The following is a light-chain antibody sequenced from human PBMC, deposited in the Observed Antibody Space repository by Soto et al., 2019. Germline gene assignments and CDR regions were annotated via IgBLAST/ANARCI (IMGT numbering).Light chain of an antibody. V-gene: IGKV3-20*01. Sequence: EIVLTQSPGTLSLSPGERATLSCRASKLVSSSYLAWYQQKPGQAPRLLIYDASRRATGIPDRFSGSVSWPDLTLISTRLKPEYFAVYYCQQYGSTPLACGGGINVEIK. CDR3: QQYGSTPLA. J-gene: IGKJ4*02. CDR1: KLVSSSY. CDR2: DAS.